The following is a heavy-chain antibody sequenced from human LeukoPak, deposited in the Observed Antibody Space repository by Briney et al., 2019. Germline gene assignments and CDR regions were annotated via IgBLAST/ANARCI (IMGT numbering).Heavy chain of an antibody. CDR2: TYTSGST. J-gene: IGHJ3*02. V-gene: IGHV4-4*07. D-gene: IGHD4-17*01. Sequence: SETLSLTCTVSGGSISSYYWSWIRQPAGKGLEWIGRTYTSGSTNYNPSLKSRVTMSVDTSKNQFSLKLSSVTAADTAVYYCASPGVTTDDAFDIWGQGTMVTVSS. CDR1: GGSISSYY. CDR3: ASPGVTTDDAFDI.